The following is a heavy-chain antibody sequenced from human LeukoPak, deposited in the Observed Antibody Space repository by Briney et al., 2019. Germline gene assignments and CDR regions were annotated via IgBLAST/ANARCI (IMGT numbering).Heavy chain of an antibody. V-gene: IGHV3-23*01. Sequence: GGSLRLSCAASGFSFSSYGMSWVRQAPGKGLEWVSAISGPGTSTYYADSVKGRFTISRDNSKNTVYLQMNSLRAEDTAVYYCARAVAVADPSDSWGQGTLVTVSS. CDR3: ARAVAVADPSDS. D-gene: IGHD6-19*01. CDR2: ISGPGTST. J-gene: IGHJ4*02. CDR1: GFSFSSYG.